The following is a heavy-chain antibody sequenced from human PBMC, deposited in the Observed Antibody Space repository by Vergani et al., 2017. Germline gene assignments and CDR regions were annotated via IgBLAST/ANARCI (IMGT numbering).Heavy chain of an antibody. CDR2: ISGSGGST. CDR1: GFTFSSYA. D-gene: IGHD5/OR15-5a*01. Sequence: EVQLVESGGGLIQPGGSLRLSCAASGFTFSSYAMSWVRQAPGKGLEWVSAISGSGGSTYYADSVKGRFTISRDNSKNTLYLQMNSLRAEDTAVYYCANLDSVLYYFDYWGQGTLVTVSS. CDR3: ANLDSVLYYFDY. V-gene: IGHV3-23*04. J-gene: IGHJ4*02.